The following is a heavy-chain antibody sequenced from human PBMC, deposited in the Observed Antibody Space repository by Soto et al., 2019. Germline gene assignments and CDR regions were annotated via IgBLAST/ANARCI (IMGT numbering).Heavy chain of an antibody. V-gene: IGHV4-59*01. J-gene: IGHJ4*02. CDR1: GGSISSYY. CDR2: IYYSGST. Sequence: QVQLQESGPGLVKPSETLSLTCTVSGGSISSYYWSWIRQPPGKGLEWIGYIYYSGSTNYNPSLKSRVTISVDTSKNQFSLKLSSVTAGDTAVYYCARDRRGISGSYEFDYWGQGTLVTVSS. CDR3: ARDRRGISGSYEFDY. D-gene: IGHD1-26*01.